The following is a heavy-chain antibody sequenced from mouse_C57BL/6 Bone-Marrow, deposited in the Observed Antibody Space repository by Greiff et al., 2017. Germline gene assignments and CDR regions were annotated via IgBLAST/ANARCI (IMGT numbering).Heavy chain of an antibody. CDR3: ARSLTVVASMDY. CDR1: GYTFTDYN. Sequence: VQLQQSGPELVKPGASVKIPCKASGYTFTDYNMDWVKQSHGKSLEWIGDINPNNGGTIYNQKFKGKATLTVDKSSSTAYMELRSLTSEDTAVYYCARSLTVVASMDYWGQGTSVTVSS. D-gene: IGHD1-1*01. V-gene: IGHV1-18*01. CDR2: INPNNGGT. J-gene: IGHJ4*01.